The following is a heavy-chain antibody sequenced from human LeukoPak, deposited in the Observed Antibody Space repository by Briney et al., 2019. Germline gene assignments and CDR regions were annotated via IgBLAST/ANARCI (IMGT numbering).Heavy chain of an antibody. V-gene: IGHV4-30-2*01. CDR1: GGSISSGGYS. CDR2: IYHSGST. J-gene: IGHJ2*01. CDR3: ARYPWYSSGWYLNWYFDL. D-gene: IGHD6-19*01. Sequence: SETLSLTCAVSGGSISSGGYSWSWIRQPPGKGLEWIGYIYHSGSTYYNPSLKSRVTISVDTPKNQFSLKLSSVTAADTAVYYCARYPWYSSGWYLNWYFDLWGRGTLVTVSS.